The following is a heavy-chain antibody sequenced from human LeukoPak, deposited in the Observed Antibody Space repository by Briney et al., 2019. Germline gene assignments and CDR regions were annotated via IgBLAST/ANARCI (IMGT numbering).Heavy chain of an antibody. CDR2: ISYDGSNK. CDR1: GFTFSSYG. CDR3: AKSDYYDSSGYHY. Sequence: PGGSLRLSCAASGFTFSSYGMHWVRQAPGKGLEWVAVISYDGSNKYYADSEKGRFTISRDNSKNTLYLQMNSLRAEDTAVYYCAKSDYYDSSGYHYWGQGTLVTVSS. J-gene: IGHJ4*02. D-gene: IGHD3-22*01. V-gene: IGHV3-30*18.